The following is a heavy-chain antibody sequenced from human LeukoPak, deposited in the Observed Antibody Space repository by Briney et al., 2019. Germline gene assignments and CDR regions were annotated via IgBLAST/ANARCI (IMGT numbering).Heavy chain of an antibody. V-gene: IGHV3-48*03. Sequence: GGSLRLSCAAPGFNFRSYEMNWVRQAPGKGLECVSYISSSGTTTYYADSVKGRFTISRDNAKNSLYLQMNSLRAEDTAVYYCARNGYYFDYWGQGTLVTVSS. CDR3: ARNGYYFDY. D-gene: IGHD2-2*03. J-gene: IGHJ4*02. CDR1: GFNFRSYE. CDR2: ISSSGTTT.